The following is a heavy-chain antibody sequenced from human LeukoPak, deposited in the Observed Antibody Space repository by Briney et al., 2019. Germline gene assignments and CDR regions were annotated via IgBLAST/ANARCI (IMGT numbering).Heavy chain of an antibody. CDR3: ARGLFGVINPTDY. J-gene: IGHJ4*02. CDR1: GFTFSSYA. Sequence: GGSLRLSCAASGFTFSSYAMYWVRQAPGKGPEWVSSISSSGSFLYYADSVKGRFTISRDNAKNSLYLQMNSLRVEDTAVYFCARGLFGVINPTDYWGQGTLVTVSS. V-gene: IGHV3-21*01. D-gene: IGHD3-3*01. CDR2: ISSSGSFL.